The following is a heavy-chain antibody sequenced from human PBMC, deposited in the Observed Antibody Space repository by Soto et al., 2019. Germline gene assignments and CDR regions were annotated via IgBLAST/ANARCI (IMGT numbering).Heavy chain of an antibody. CDR2: IYWDDDK. Sequence: QITLNESGPTQVKPRQTLTLTCTFSGFSLTTSGVGVGWIRQSPGKAPEWLALIYWDDDKRYSPSLKSRLTITKDTSKNQSVPTMADFDPADTATCYCAQRVLRPVFGLITTTAVYFDFWGQGTPVAVSS. D-gene: IGHD3-3*01. CDR3: AQRVLRPVFGLITTTAVYFDF. CDR1: GFSLTTSGVG. V-gene: IGHV2-5*02. J-gene: IGHJ4*02.